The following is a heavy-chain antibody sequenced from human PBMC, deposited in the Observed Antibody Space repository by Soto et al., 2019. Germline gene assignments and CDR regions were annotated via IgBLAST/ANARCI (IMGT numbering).Heavy chain of an antibody. Sequence: GASVKVSCKASGYTFTSYAMHWVRQAPGQRLEWMGWINAGNCNTKYSQMFQGRVTITRDTSASTAYMELSSLRSEDTALYYCSRDSPQYYYDSSGYRSDAFDIWGQGTMVTVSS. V-gene: IGHV1-3*01. CDR1: GYTFTSYA. D-gene: IGHD3-22*01. J-gene: IGHJ3*02. CDR2: INAGNCNT. CDR3: SRDSPQYYYDSSGYRSDAFDI.